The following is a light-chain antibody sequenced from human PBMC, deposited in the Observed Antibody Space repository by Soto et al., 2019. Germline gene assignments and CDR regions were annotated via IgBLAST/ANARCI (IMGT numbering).Light chain of an antibody. CDR2: GAS. V-gene: IGKV3D-15*01. CDR1: QSVNSN. CDR3: QHYNKWPLWT. Sequence: EIVMTQSPGTLSVSPGERATLSCRASQSVNSNLAWYQQKPGQAPRLLMYGASTRATGFTARFSGSGSGTELTLTISSLQSEEFAVYYCQHYNKWPLWTFGQGTKVEIK. J-gene: IGKJ1*01.